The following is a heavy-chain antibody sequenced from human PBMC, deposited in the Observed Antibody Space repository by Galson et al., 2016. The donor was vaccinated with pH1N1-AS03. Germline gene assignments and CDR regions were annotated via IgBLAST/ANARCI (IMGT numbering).Heavy chain of an antibody. CDR1: GGIFNSNA. V-gene: IGHV1-69*06. CDR3: ARGGGYHLTHPLDV. D-gene: IGHD2-2*01. CDR2: IIGIFGTT. Sequence: SVKVSCKASGGIFNSNAITWVRQAPGQGLEWMGGIIGIFGTTNYAQKFQGRVTITADKPASIVYMELSSLTSEDTAVYYCARGGGYHLTHPLDVWGQGTTVTVSS. J-gene: IGHJ6*02.